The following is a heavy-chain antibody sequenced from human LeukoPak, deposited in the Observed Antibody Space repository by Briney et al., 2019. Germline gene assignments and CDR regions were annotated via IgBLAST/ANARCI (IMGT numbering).Heavy chain of an antibody. CDR2: IYYNGNT. D-gene: IGHD3-22*01. Sequence: SETLSLTCTVSGGSIRSGTYYWGWIRQPPGKGLEWIGSIYYNGNTYYNPSLKSRVTISGDTSKNQFSLRLSSVTAADTAVYYCARASYSYDINGWVPFDYWGQGTLVTVSS. J-gene: IGHJ4*02. V-gene: IGHV4-39*07. CDR1: GGSIRSGTYY. CDR3: ARASYSYDINGWVPFDY.